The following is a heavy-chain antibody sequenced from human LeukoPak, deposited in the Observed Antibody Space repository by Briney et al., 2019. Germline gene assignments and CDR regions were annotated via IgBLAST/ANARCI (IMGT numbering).Heavy chain of an antibody. V-gene: IGHV1-18*01. Sequence: ASVKVSCKASGYTFTSYGISWVRQAPGQGLEWMGWISAYNGNTNYAQKLQGRVTMTTDTSTSTAYMELRSLRSDDTAVYYCARGQVHDYVWGSYRYPFGYWGQGTLVTVSS. D-gene: IGHD3-16*02. CDR1: GYTFTSYG. CDR2: ISAYNGNT. J-gene: IGHJ4*02. CDR3: ARGQVHDYVWGSYRYPFGY.